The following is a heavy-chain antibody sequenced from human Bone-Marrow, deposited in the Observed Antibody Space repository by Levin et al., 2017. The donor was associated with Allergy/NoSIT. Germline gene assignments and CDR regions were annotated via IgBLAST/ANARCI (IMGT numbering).Heavy chain of an antibody. CDR1: GGTFKSNA. D-gene: IGHD2/OR15-2a*01. CDR3: ARGPPYCSSATCYGWFDP. CDR2: IITFFGTA. Sequence: SVKVSCKASGGTFKSNAISWVRLAPGQGLEWMGGIITFFGTANYAQNFQGRVTITADASTSTAYMELSSLRSEDTAIYYCARGPPYCSSATCYGWFDPWGQGTLVTVSS. V-gene: IGHV1-69*13. J-gene: IGHJ5*02.